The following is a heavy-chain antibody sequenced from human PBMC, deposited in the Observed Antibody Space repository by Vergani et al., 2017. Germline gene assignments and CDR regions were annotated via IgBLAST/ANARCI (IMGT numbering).Heavy chain of an antibody. CDR1: GDTFSNYA. J-gene: IGHJ5*02. D-gene: IGHD3-22*01. V-gene: IGHV1-69*18. Sequence: QVQLVESGAAVRKPGSSVTVSCKASGDTFSNYAITWVRQAPGQGLQWMGRMIPTFDSKNYAPRFQGRVTLTADASASTAYMGLTSLTSEDTAVYFCARVASYFDSGGYADTWGQGTLVTVS. CDR2: MIPTFDSK. CDR3: ARVASYFDSGGYADT.